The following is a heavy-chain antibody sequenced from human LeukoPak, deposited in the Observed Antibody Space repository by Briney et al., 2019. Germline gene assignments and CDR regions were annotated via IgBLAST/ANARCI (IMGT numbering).Heavy chain of an antibody. J-gene: IGHJ4*02. V-gene: IGHV4-34*01. Sequence: KPSETLSLTCAVYGGSFSGYYWSWIGQPPGKGLEWIGEINHSGSTNYNPSLKSRVTISVDTSKNQFSLKLSSVTAADTAVYYCASKWAGIAAHFDYWGQGTLVTVSS. CDR2: INHSGST. CDR1: GGSFSGYY. CDR3: ASKWAGIAAHFDY. D-gene: IGHD6-25*01.